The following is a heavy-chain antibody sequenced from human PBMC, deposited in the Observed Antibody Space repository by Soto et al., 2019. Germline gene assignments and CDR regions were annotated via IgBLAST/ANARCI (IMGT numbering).Heavy chain of an antibody. CDR1: VFTFSSYA. V-gene: IGHV3-30-3*01. J-gene: IGHJ4*02. CDR2: ISYDGSNK. CDR3: ARAHSSGWYYFDY. D-gene: IGHD6-19*01. Sequence: GGSLRLSCAASVFTFSSYAMHWVRQAPGKGLEWVAVISYDGSNKYYADSVKGRFTISRDNSKNTLYLQMNSLRAEDTAVYYCARAHSSGWYYFDYWGQGTLVTVSS.